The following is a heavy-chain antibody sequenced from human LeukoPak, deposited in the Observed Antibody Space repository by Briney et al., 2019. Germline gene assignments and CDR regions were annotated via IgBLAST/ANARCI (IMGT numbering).Heavy chain of an antibody. Sequence: ASVKVSCKASGYTFTSYGISWVRQAPGQGLEWMGWISAYNGNTNYAQKLQGRVTMTTDTSTSTAYMELRSLRSDDTAVYSCASGGNDIAPGYYYGMDVWGQGTTVTVSS. CDR2: ISAYNGNT. CDR1: GYTFTSYG. CDR3: ASGGNDIAPGYYYGMDV. D-gene: IGHD2-15*01. J-gene: IGHJ6*02. V-gene: IGHV1-18*01.